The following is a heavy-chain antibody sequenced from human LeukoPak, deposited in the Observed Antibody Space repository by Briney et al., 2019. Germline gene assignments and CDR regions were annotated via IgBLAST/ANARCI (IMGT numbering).Heavy chain of an antibody. CDR3: AKDVSYDSSGYYGY. J-gene: IGHJ4*02. CDR2: IGGSGGST. D-gene: IGHD3-22*01. CDR1: GFTFSSYG. Sequence: GGSLRLSCAASGFTFSSYGMSWVRQAPGKGLEWVSAIGGSGGSTYYADSVKGRFTISRDNSKNTLYLQMNSPRAEDTAVYYCAKDVSYDSSGYYGYWGQGTLVTVSS. V-gene: IGHV3-23*01.